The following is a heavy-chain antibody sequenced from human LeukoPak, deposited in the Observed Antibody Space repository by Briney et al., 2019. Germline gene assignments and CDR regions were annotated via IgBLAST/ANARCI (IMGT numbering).Heavy chain of an antibody. J-gene: IGHJ4*02. CDR1: GFTFSSYG. CDR2: ISYDGSNK. V-gene: IGHV3-30*18. CDR3: AKEGVEYSYGYYFDY. Sequence: PGGSLRLSCAASGFTFSSYGMHWVRQAPGKGLEWVAVISYDGSNKYYADSVKGRFTISRDNSKNTLYLQMNSLRAEDTAVYYCAKEGVEYSYGYYFDYWGQGTLVTV. D-gene: IGHD5-18*01.